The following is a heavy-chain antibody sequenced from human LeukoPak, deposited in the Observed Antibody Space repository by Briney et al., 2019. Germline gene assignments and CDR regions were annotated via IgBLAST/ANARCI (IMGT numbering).Heavy chain of an antibody. D-gene: IGHD2-2*01. J-gene: IGHJ6*02. CDR3: ARDCSSTSCYLYYYYGMDV. Sequence: SVKVSCKASGGTFSSYAISWVRQAPGQGLEWMGRIIPILGIANYAQKFQGRVTITADKSTSTAYMGLSSLRSEDTAVYYCARDCSSTSCYLYYYYGMDVWGQGTTVTVSS. V-gene: IGHV1-69*04. CDR2: IIPILGIA. CDR1: GGTFSSYA.